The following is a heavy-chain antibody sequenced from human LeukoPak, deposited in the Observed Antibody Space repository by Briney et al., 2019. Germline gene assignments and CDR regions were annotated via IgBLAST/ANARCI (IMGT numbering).Heavy chain of an antibody. CDR1: GESLSGYY. CDR3: ARGVWGSYRPWYFDY. V-gene: IGHV4-34*01. CDR2: INDSGRT. J-gene: IGHJ4*02. D-gene: IGHD3-16*02. Sequence: PSETLSLTCAVYGESLSGYYWSWIRQPPEKGLEWIGEINDSGRTNYNPSLKSRVTISVDTSKNQFSLKLSSVTAADTAVYYCARGVWGSYRPWYFDYWGQGTLVTVSS.